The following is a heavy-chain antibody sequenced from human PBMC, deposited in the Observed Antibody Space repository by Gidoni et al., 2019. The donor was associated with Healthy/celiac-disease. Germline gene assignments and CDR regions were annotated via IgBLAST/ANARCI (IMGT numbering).Heavy chain of an antibody. CDR2: ISSSSSTI. D-gene: IGHD3-22*01. CDR3: ARDANYYDSSGYLN. CDR1: GFTFSSYS. J-gene: IGHJ4*02. Sequence: EVQLVESGGGLVQPGGSLRLSCAASGFTFSSYSMNWVRQAPGKGLEWVSYISSSSSTIYYADSVKGRFTISRDNAKNSLYLQMNSLRDEDTAVYYCARDANYYDSSGYLNWGQGTLVTVSS. V-gene: IGHV3-48*02.